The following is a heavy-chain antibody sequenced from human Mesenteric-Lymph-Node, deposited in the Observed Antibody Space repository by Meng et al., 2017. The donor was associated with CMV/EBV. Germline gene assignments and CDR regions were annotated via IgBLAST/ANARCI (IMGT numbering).Heavy chain of an antibody. CDR3: AKGGLYSNYVSFDY. CDR1: GFSFRTYG. Sequence: GESLKISCEASGFSFRTYGMHWVRQAAGRGPEWVAFIRFDGSYQYYADSVRGRFVVSRDNANNSLYLQMNSLRAEDTALYHCAKGGLYSNYVSFDYWGQGTLVTVSS. V-gene: IGHV3-30*02. J-gene: IGHJ4*02. CDR2: IRFDGSYQ. D-gene: IGHD4-11*01.